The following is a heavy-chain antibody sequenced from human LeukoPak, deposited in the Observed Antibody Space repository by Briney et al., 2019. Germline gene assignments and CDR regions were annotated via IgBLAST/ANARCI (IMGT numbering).Heavy chain of an antibody. Sequence: SETLSLTCTVSGGSISSYYWSWIRQPPGKGLEWIGYIYYSGSTNYNPSLKSRVTISVDTSKNQFSLKLSSLTAADTAVYYCARVSNYLDAFDIWGQGTMVTVSS. D-gene: IGHD1-7*01. CDR1: GGSISSYY. J-gene: IGHJ3*02. CDR2: IYYSGST. CDR3: ARVSNYLDAFDI. V-gene: IGHV4-59*01.